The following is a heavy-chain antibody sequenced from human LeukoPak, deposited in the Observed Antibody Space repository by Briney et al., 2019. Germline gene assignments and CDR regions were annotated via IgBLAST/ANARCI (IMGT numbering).Heavy chain of an antibody. J-gene: IGHJ4*02. Sequence: SETLSLTCTVSGGSISSGSYYWSWIRQPAGKGLEWIGRIYTSGSTNYNPSLKSRVTISVDTSKNQFSLKLSSVTAADTAVYYCAGFGELLLDYWGQGTLVTVSS. CDR1: GGSISSGSYY. CDR2: IYTSGST. D-gene: IGHD3-10*01. CDR3: AGFGELLLDY. V-gene: IGHV4-61*02.